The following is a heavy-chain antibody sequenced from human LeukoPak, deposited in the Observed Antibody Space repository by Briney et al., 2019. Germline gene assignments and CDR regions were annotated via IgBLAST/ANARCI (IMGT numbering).Heavy chain of an antibody. Sequence: SETLSLTCTVSGGSISGYYWSWSRQPPGKALEWIAYIDYSGDTNSNPSLKSRVTISVDTSKNQFSLRLNSVTAADTAFYYCARHPPGLRYFDPWGQGTLVTVSS. CDR3: ARHPPGLRYFDP. CDR2: IDYSGDT. J-gene: IGHJ5*02. D-gene: IGHD3-9*01. V-gene: IGHV4-59*08. CDR1: GGSISGYY.